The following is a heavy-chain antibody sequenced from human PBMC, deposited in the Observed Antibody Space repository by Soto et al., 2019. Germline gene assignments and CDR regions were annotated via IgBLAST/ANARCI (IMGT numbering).Heavy chain of an antibody. J-gene: IGHJ4*02. Sequence: QVQLVQSGAEVKTPGSSVKVSCTASGDTFNFYTLSWVRQAPGQGLEWMGRIIPMLGMSNYAQKFQGRVTMIADKSTSTAYMGLSSLRSEDTALYYCATNYGSGSAHFDNWGQGTLVTXSS. D-gene: IGHD3-10*01. CDR3: ATNYGSGSAHFDN. CDR1: GDTFNFYT. V-gene: IGHV1-69*02. CDR2: IIPMLGMS.